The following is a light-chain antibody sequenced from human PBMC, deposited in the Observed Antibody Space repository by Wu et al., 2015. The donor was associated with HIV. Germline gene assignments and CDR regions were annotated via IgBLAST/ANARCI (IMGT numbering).Light chain of an antibody. J-gene: IGKJ1*01. CDR2: DTS. V-gene: IGKV3-11*01. CDR3: QQYNNWPPT. Sequence: EIVLTQSPDTLSLSPGERATLSCRASQTVGNSYSAWYQQKPGQAPRLLIFDTSNRAIGIPDRFSGSGSGTDFTLTINSLQSEDFAVYYCQQYNNWPPTFGQGTKVEIK. CDR1: QTVGNSY.